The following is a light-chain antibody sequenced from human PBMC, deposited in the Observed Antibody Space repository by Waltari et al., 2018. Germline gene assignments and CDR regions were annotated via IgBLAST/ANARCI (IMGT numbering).Light chain of an antibody. Sequence: QSALTQPASVSGSPGQSLTISCTGTSRDVGGYNYVSCYQQPPGKAPKLMIYDVSNRPSGVSNRCSGSKSGNTASLTISGLQAEDEADYYCSSYTSTDVVFGGGTKLTVL. V-gene: IGLV2-14*01. CDR2: DVS. J-gene: IGLJ2*01. CDR1: SRDVGGYNY. CDR3: SSYTSTDVV.